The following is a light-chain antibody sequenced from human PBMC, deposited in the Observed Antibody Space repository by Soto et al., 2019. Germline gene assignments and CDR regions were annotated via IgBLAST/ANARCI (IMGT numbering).Light chain of an antibody. CDR3: QHYRNWPPT. J-gene: IGKJ3*01. Sequence: EVVKTECPATLSVSPGERVTLSCRASESVHRNLAWYHQKPGQGPSLLIYYASTRATGVPDRFTGSGSGTEFTLTISSLQSEDFGVYHCQHYRNWPPTFGPGTKVEIK. V-gene: IGKV3-15*01. CDR2: YAS. CDR1: ESVHRN.